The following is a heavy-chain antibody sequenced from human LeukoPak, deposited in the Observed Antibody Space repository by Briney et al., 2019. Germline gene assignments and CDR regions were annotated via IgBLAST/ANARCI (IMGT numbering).Heavy chain of an antibody. V-gene: IGHV1-2*02. CDR2: TNPNSGGT. CDR1: Y. D-gene: IGHD6-19*01. J-gene: IGHJ4*02. CDR3: AREAAVAGTNFDY. Sequence: YMHWXXQAPGQGLEWMGWTNPNSGGTNYAQKFQGRVTMTRDTSISTAYMELSRLRSDDTAVYYCAREAAVAGTNFDYWGQGTLVTVSS.